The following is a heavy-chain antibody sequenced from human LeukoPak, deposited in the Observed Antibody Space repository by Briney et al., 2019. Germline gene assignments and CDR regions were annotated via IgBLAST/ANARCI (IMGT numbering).Heavy chain of an antibody. Sequence: ASVKVSCKASGYTFTSYYMHWVRQAPGQGLEWMGIVNPSGGSTSYAQKFQGRVTMTRDTSTSTVYMELSSLRSEDTAVYYCARGDYYDSSGSSGDYFDYWGQGTLVTVSS. CDR3: ARGDYYDSSGSSGDYFDY. V-gene: IGHV1-46*01. D-gene: IGHD3-22*01. J-gene: IGHJ4*02. CDR2: VNPSGGST. CDR1: GYTFTSYY.